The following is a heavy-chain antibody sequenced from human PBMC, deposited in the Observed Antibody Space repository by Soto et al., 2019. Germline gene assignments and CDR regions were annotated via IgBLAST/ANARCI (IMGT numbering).Heavy chain of an antibody. CDR1: GFTFSSYA. CDR2: ISYYGSNK. D-gene: IGHD2-2*02. J-gene: IGHJ6*02. V-gene: IGHV3-30-3*01. CDR3: ARDWKYQLLYLNYYYGMDV. Sequence: GGTLSLSCAASGFTFSSYAMYWVRQAPGKGLEWVAVISYYGSNKYYADSVKGRFTISRDNSKNTLYLQMNSLRAEDTAVYYCARDWKYQLLYLNYYYGMDVWGQGTTVTVSS.